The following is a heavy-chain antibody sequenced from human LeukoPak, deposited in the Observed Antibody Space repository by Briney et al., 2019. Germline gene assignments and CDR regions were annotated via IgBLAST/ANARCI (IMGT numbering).Heavy chain of an antibody. D-gene: IGHD2-2*01. CDR2: INHSGST. CDR3: ARRLHQLPIDY. J-gene: IGHJ4*02. Sequence: PSETLSLTCAVSGGSFSGYYWSWVRQPPGKGLEWIGEINHSGSTNYNPSLKSRVTISVDTSKNQFSLKVRSVTAADTAIYYCARRLHQLPIDYWGQGTLVTVSS. CDR1: GGSFSGYY. V-gene: IGHV4-34*01.